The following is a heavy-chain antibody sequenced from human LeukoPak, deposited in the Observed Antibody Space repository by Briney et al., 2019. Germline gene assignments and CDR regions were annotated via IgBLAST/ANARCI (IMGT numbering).Heavy chain of an antibody. Sequence: SETLSLTCTVSGCSISSYYWSWIRPPPGQGLEWIGNIYNSRSTNQNPPLKSRVTISGDTSKHQFSLKLSAVTAADTAVYYCARLGGGWPSYCLLFWFDHWGQGTLVTVFS. CDR1: GCSISSYY. D-gene: IGHD6-19*01. J-gene: IGHJ5*02. CDR2: IYNSRST. V-gene: IGHV4-59*01. CDR3: ARLGGGWPSYCLLFWFDH.